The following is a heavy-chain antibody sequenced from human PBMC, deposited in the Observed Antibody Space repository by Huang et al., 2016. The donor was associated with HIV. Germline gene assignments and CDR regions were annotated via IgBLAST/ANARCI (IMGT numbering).Heavy chain of an antibody. CDR1: GFTFSRSG. J-gene: IGHJ4*02. V-gene: IGHV3-30*02. D-gene: IGHD5-18*01. Sequence: VQLVESGGGVVQSGGSLRLSCATSGFTFSRSGMQWVGQGAGKWRGWVAFKRYDGSEEDYIGSWKGRFTISRDTSKNTLYLQMNSLRPEDTAMYYCARDGYSYKGLTGDTNLDQWGQGTLVTVSA. CDR2: KRYDGSEE. CDR3: ARDGYSYKGLTGDTNLDQ.